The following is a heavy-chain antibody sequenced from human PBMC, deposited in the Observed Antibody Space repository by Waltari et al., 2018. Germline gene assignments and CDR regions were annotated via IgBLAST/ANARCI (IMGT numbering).Heavy chain of an antibody. Sequence: QVHLQQWGAGLLKPSETLSLTCAVPGGSFSGYFWSWFRQPPGKGLAWLGEINHSGYTNYNPSLKSRVTISVDTSKNQFSLKLSSVTAADTAVYYCAREGRAAAGTDYWSQGTLVTVSS. J-gene: IGHJ4*02. D-gene: IGHD6-13*01. CDR2: INHSGYT. CDR1: GGSFSGYF. V-gene: IGHV4-34*02. CDR3: AREGRAAAGTDY.